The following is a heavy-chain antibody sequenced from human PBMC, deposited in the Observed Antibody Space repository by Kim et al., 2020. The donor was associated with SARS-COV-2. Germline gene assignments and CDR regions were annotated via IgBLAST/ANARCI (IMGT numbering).Heavy chain of an antibody. CDR1: GGTFSSYA. V-gene: IGHV1-69*13. CDR2: IIPIFGTA. J-gene: IGHJ4*02. CDR3: ARGGIAYCGGDCSRYFDY. D-gene: IGHD2-21*01. Sequence: SVKVSCKASGGTFSSYAISWVRQAPGQGLEWMGGIIPIFGTANYAQKFQGRVTITADESTSTAYMELSSLRSEDTAVYYCARGGIAYCGGDCSRYFDYWGQGTLVTVSS.